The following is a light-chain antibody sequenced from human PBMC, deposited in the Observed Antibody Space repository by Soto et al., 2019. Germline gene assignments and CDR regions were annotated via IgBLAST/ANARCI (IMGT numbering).Light chain of an antibody. CDR1: SSNIGAGYD. CDR3: HSYDSSLSGSV. V-gene: IGLV1-40*01. CDR2: GNS. Sequence: QSVLTQPPSVSGAPGQRVTISCTGSSSNIGAGYDVHWYQQLPGTAPKLLIYGNSNRPSGVPDRFSGSKSGTSASLALPGLQAEDEADYYSHSYDSSLSGSVFGGGTKVTVL. J-gene: IGLJ3*02.